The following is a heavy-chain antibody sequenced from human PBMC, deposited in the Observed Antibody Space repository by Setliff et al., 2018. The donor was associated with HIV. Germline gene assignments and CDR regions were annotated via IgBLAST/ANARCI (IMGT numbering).Heavy chain of an antibody. CDR3: ARDFFGQRVGATLGY. D-gene: IGHD1-26*01. J-gene: IGHJ4*02. Sequence: ASVKVSCKASGYTFTDYYIHWVRQAPGQGLEWMGWINPNSGPTNYAQKFQGRVTMTRDTSISTAYMELSRLRSDDTAVYYCARDFFGQRVGATLGYWGQGTLVTVSS. CDR2: INPNSGPT. CDR1: GYTFTDYY. V-gene: IGHV1-2*02.